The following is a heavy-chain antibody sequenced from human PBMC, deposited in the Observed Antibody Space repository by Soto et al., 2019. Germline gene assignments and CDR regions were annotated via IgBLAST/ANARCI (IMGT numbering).Heavy chain of an antibody. Sequence: ASVKVSCKASGYTFTSYGIGWVRQAPGQGLEWMGWISPYNGDTNYAQKVHGRVTMTTDTSTTTAYMELRSLRSDDTAVYYCARVYCSSTTCPRDRYDYWGQGTLVTVSS. D-gene: IGHD2-2*01. J-gene: IGHJ4*02. CDR3: ARVYCSSTTCPRDRYDY. CDR1: GYTFTSYG. V-gene: IGHV1-18*01. CDR2: ISPYNGDT.